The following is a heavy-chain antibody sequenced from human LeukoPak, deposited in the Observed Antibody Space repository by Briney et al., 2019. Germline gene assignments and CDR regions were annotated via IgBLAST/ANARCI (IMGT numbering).Heavy chain of an antibody. CDR2: ISGSGGST. CDR3: ARVVVVAATDWFDP. D-gene: IGHD2-15*01. J-gene: IGHJ5*02. CDR1: GFTFSNYA. Sequence: PGGSLRLSCAASGFTFSNYAMNWVRQAPGKGLEWVSAISGSGGSTYYADSVKGRFTISRDNSKNTLYLQMNSLRAEDTAVYYCARVVVVAATDWFDPWGQGTLVTVSS. V-gene: IGHV3-23*01.